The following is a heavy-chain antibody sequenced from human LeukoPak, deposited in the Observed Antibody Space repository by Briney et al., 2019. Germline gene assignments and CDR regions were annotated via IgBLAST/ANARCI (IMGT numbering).Heavy chain of an antibody. CDR2: IISSGSTI. Sequence: GGSLRLSCAASGFTFSDYYMSWIRQAPGKGLEGVSYIISSGSTIYYADSVKGLFTISRDNAKTSLYLKMNSLSAEDTAVYYCARGGYSSSFGYYYYYMDVWGKGTTVTVSS. D-gene: IGHD6-6*01. J-gene: IGHJ6*03. V-gene: IGHV3-11*01. CDR3: ARGGYSSSFGYYYYYMDV. CDR1: GFTFSDYY.